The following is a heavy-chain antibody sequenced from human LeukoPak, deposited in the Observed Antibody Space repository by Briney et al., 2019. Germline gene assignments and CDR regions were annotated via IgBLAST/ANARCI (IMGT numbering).Heavy chain of an antibody. CDR3: ARVEEYYSSGWYGYFDY. CDR2: ISSSGSTI. CDR1: GFTFSSYE. D-gene: IGHD6-19*01. V-gene: IGHV3-48*03. J-gene: IGHJ4*02. Sequence: PGGSLRLSCAASGFTFSSYEMNWVRRAPGKGLEWVSYISSSGSTIYYADSVKGRFTISRDNAKNSLYLQMNSLRAEDTAVYYCARVEEYYSSGWYGYFDYWGQGTLVTVSS.